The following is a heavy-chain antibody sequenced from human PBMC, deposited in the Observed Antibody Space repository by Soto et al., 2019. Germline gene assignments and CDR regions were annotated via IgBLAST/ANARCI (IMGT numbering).Heavy chain of an antibody. CDR1: GDSISTFY. CDR2: VYYTGST. V-gene: IGHV4-59*01. J-gene: IGHJ4*02. D-gene: IGHD3-22*01. Sequence: SETLSLTCTVSGDSISTFYWGWMRQSPGKELEWIGYVYYTGSTNYNPSLKSRVTISVDRSKNQFSLKLTSANAADTAVYYCARGRTVRNYADDSSDYFYFFDYWGQGTPVPLS. CDR3: ARGRTVRNYADDSSDYFYFFDY.